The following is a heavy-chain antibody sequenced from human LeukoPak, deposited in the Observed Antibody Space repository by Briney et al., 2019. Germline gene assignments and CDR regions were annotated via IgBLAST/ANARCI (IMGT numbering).Heavy chain of an antibody. CDR3: ARGKRRSSGWYVPADYFDY. CDR1: GGSISSGDYY. D-gene: IGHD6-19*01. CDR2: IYYSGST. V-gene: IGHV4-39*07. Sequence: SQTLSLTCTVSGGSISSGDYYWSWIRQPPGKGLEWIGSIYYSGSTYYNPSLKSRVTISVDTSKNQFSLKLSSVTAADTAVYYCARGKRRSSGWYVPADYFDYWGQGTLVTVSS. J-gene: IGHJ4*02.